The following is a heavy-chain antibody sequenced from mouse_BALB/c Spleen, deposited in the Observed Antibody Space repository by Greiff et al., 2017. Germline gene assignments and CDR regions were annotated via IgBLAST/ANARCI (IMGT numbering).Heavy chain of an antibody. Sequence: VQLKQSGPGLVKPSQSLSLTCTVTGYSITSDYAWNWIRQFPGNKLEWMGYISYRGSTSYNPSLKSRISITRDTSKNQFFLQLNSVTTEDTATYYCARDRNAMDYWGQGTSVTVSA. J-gene: IGHJ4*01. CDR2: ISYRGST. CDR1: GYSITSDYA. CDR3: ARDRNAMDY. V-gene: IGHV3-2*02.